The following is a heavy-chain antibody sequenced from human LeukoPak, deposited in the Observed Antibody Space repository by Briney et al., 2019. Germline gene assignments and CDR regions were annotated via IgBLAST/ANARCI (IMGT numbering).Heavy chain of an antibody. V-gene: IGHV3-23*01. CDR1: GFTFSSYA. CDR3: ARWTLQYYYDSSGYALDY. D-gene: IGHD3-22*01. CDR2: ISGSGGST. J-gene: IGHJ4*02. Sequence: GGSLRLSCAASGFTFSSYAMSWVRQAPGKGLEWVSAISGSGGSTYYADSVKGRFTISRDNSKNALYLQMNSLRAEDTAVYYCARWTLQYYYDSSGYALDYWGQGTLVTVPS.